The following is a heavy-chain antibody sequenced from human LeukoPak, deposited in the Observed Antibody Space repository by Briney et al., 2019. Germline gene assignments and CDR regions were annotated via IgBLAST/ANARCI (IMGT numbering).Heavy chain of an antibody. V-gene: IGHV4-59*01. Sequence: PSETLSLTCTVSGGSISSYYWSWIRQPPGKGLEWIGYIYYSGSTNYNPSLKSRVTISVDTSKNQFSLKLSSVTAADTAVYYCARWVYSSSWYFDYWGQGTLDTVSS. CDR2: IYYSGST. CDR3: ARWVYSSSWYFDY. D-gene: IGHD6-6*01. J-gene: IGHJ4*02. CDR1: GGSISSYY.